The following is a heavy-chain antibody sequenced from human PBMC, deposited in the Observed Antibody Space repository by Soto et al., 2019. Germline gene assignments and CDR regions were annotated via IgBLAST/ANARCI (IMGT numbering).Heavy chain of an antibody. J-gene: IGHJ4*02. CDR3: ASDGYSSGFDY. CDR2: IGTTSTYI. D-gene: IGHD6-19*01. CDR1: GFTFSRHS. Sequence: EVQLVESGGGLVEPGGSLRLSCAASGFTFSRHSLNWVRQAPGKGLEWVSSIGTTSTYIYYADSVKGRFTISRDNAKNSLDLQMDSLRAEDTAVYCCASDGYSSGFDYWGQGTLVTASS. V-gene: IGHV3-21*01.